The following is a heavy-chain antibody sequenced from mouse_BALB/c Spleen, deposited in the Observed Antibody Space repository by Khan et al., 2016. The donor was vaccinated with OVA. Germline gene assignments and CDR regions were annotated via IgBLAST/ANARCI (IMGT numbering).Heavy chain of an antibody. CDR3: ARTSRIKY. CDR1: GYSITSGYG. V-gene: IGHV3-2*02. CDR2: ISYSGST. D-gene: IGHD3-3*01. J-gene: IGHJ2*01. Sequence: VQLKESGPGLVKPSQSLSLTCTVTGYSITSGYGWNWNRQFPGNKLEWMGYISYSGSTNYNPSLKSRISITRDTSKNQFFLQLNSVTTEDTATYYYARTSRIKYWGQGTTLTVSS.